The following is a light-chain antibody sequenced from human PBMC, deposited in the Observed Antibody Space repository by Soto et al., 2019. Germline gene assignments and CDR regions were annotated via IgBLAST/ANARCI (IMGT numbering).Light chain of an antibody. CDR2: GGY. CDR1: QDVSDF. CDR3: QYLNGAPTIT. V-gene: IGKV1-9*01. Sequence: DIQLTQSPSILSASVGDRVTLTCRASQDVSDFLAWYQHPPGKAPNLLIYGGYTLQSGVPSRFSGSGSGTGFSLTITGLQPEDFVTYYCQYLNGAPTITLGQGTRLEI. J-gene: IGKJ5*01.